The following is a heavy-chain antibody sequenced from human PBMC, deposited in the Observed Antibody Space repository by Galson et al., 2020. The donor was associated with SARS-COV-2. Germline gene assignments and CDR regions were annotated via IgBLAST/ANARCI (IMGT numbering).Heavy chain of an antibody. CDR3: ARDCCRGYSPIDY. CDR2: ISSAGDTM. J-gene: IGHJ4*02. D-gene: IGHD5-18*01. V-gene: IGHV3-48*01. Sequence: GGSLRLSCAAYGFTFGRYRLNWVRQAPGKGLEWLSYISSAGDTMYYADSVKGRFTISRDNAKNSLYLQMNSLRAEDTSVYYCARDCCRGYSPIDYWGQGTLVTVS. CDR1: GFTFGRYR.